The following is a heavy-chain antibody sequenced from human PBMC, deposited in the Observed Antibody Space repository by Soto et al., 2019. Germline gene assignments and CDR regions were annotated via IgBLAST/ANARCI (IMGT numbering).Heavy chain of an antibody. CDR1: GGTFSSYT. V-gene: IGHV1-69*04. D-gene: IGHD3-10*01. Sequence: SVKVSCKASGGTFSSYTISWVRQAPGQGLEWMGRIIPILGIANYAQKFQGRVTITADESTSTAYMELSSLRSEDTAVYYCARDTSPPITMVRGVIISYGMDVWGQGTTVTVSS. J-gene: IGHJ6*02. CDR3: ARDTSPPITMVRGVIISYGMDV. CDR2: IIPILGIA.